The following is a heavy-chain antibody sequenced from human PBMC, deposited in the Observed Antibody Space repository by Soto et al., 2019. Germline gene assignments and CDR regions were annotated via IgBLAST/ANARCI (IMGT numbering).Heavy chain of an antibody. CDR3: ARQGVDYYDSSGLHDAFDI. CDR1: GYIFTNNW. CDR2: IDPSDSYT. Sequence: GQSLKISCKGSGYIFTNNWISWVRQMPGKGLEWMGRIDPSDSYTNYSPSFQGHVTISADKSISTAYLQWSSLKASDTAMYYCARQGVDYYDSSGLHDAFDIWGQGTMVTVSS. V-gene: IGHV5-10-1*01. J-gene: IGHJ3*02. D-gene: IGHD3-22*01.